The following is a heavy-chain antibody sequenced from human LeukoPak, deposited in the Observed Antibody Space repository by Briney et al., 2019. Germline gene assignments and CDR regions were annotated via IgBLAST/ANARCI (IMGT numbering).Heavy chain of an antibody. J-gene: IGHJ4*02. CDR2: ISAYNGNT. V-gene: IGHV1-18*01. CDR3: ARDPSSSWYSLLWDY. CDR1: GYTFTSYG. Sequence: ASVKVSCKASGYTFTSYGISWVRQAPGQGLEWMGWISAYNGNTNYAQKLQGRVTMTTDTSTSTAYMELRSLRSDDTAVYYCARDPSSSWYSLLWDYWGQGTLVTVSS. D-gene: IGHD6-13*01.